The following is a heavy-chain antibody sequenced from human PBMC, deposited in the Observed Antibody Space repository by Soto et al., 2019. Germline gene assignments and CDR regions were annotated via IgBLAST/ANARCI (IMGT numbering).Heavy chain of an antibody. J-gene: IGHJ4*02. CDR3: ASVPAWGSSCFRGFDY. V-gene: IGHV5-51*01. Sequence: GESLKISFKGSGYSFTTHWIGWVRQMSGKGLEWVGIVYPGGSDIRYSPSFQGHVTISADKSISTAYLQWTSPKASETGIYYCASVPAWGSSCFRGFDYWGQGTLVTV. CDR1: GYSFTTHW. D-gene: IGHD3-16*01. CDR2: VYPGGSDI.